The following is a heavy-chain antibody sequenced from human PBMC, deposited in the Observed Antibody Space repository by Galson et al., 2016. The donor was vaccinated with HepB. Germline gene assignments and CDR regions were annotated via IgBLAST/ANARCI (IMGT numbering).Heavy chain of an antibody. J-gene: IGHJ4*02. CDR1: GFTFSSYA. Sequence: SLRLSCAASGFTFSSYAMHWVRQAPGKGLEWVALIWYDGSTKYYAASVKGRFTISRDDSQNTLYLQMNSLRAEDTAVYYCAKDVNPGGYFDYGGQGTLVTVSS. V-gene: IGHV3-33*06. D-gene: IGHD2/OR15-2a*01. CDR3: AKDVNPGGYFDY. CDR2: IWYDGSTK.